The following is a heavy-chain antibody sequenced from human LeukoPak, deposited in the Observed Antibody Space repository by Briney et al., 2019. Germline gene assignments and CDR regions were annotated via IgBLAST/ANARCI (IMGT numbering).Heavy chain of an antibody. J-gene: IGHJ5*02. V-gene: IGHV3-23*01. D-gene: IGHD3-22*01. Sequence: PGGSLRLSCAASGFTFRSYAMNWVRQAPGKGLEGVSAISGTVDSPHYTDSVNGPFTLSRNNTKKTLYLQINRLRAEDTAFYFCSKEIGWFDPWGQGTLVTVSS. CDR3: SKEIGWFDP. CDR1: GFTFRSYA. CDR2: ISGTVDSP.